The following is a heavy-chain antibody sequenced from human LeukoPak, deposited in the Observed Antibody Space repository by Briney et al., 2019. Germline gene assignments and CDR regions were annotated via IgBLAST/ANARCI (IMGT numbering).Heavy chain of an antibody. CDR2: IYYSGST. CDR3: ARDLRTNWNFDYYYMDV. Sequence: SETLSLTCTVSGGSISTYYWSWIRQPPGKGLEWIWYIYYSGSTNYNPSLKSRVTISVDTSKNQFSLKLSSVTAADTAVYYCARDLRTNWNFDYYYMDVWGKGTTVTVSS. CDR1: GGSISTYY. V-gene: IGHV4-59*12. D-gene: IGHD1-7*01. J-gene: IGHJ6*03.